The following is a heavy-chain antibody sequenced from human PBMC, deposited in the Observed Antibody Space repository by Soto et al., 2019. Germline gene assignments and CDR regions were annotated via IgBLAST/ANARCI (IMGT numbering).Heavy chain of an antibody. V-gene: IGHV3-23*01. CDR1: GFTLSSYA. Sequence: PGGSLRLSCAASGFTLSSYAMSWVRQAPGEGLEWVSAISGSGGSTYYADSVKGRFTISRDNSKNTLYLQMNSLRAEDTAVYYCAKGEVLWFGELLVYYYGMDVWGQGTTVTVSS. J-gene: IGHJ6*02. CDR2: ISGSGGST. CDR3: AKGEVLWFGELLVYYYGMDV. D-gene: IGHD3-10*01.